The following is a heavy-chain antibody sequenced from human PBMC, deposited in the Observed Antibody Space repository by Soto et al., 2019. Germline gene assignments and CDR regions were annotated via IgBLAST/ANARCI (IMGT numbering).Heavy chain of an antibody. D-gene: IGHD3-10*01. J-gene: IGHJ6*03. V-gene: IGHV1-3*01. CDR1: RVGFECCA. CDR2: INAGNGNT. Sequence: GVSAQVSSEECRVGFECCARWSVRQEPGERLEWMGWINAGNGNTKYSQKFHGRVTITRDTSARTAYMELSSLRSEDTAVYYCARNFRSPPYYYYTAVWGNGTTVTVSS. CDR3: ARNFRSPPYYYYTAV.